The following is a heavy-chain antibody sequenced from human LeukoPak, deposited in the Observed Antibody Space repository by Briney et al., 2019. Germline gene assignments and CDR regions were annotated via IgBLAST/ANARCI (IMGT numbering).Heavy chain of an antibody. CDR3: ARLTYGDYVTPQV. D-gene: IGHD4-17*01. CDR1: GYTFTYRY. J-gene: IGHJ4*02. CDR2: INPNSGGT. V-gene: IGHV1-2*02. Sequence: GASVKVSCKASGYTFTYRYLHWVRQAPGQGLEWMGWINPNSGGTNYAQKFQGRVTMTRDTSISTAYMELSRLRSDDTAVYYCARLTYGDYVTPQVWGQGTLVTVSS.